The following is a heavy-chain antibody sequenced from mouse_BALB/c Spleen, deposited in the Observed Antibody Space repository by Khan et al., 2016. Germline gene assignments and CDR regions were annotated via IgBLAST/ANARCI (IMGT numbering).Heavy chain of an antibody. Sequence: VQLKQSGAELVKPGASVKLSCTASGFNIKDTYMHWVKQRPEQGLEWIGRIDPATGNTKYDPKFQGKATITADTSSNTAYLQLSSLTSEDTAVYHCARSPYAADVGCAYWGQGTLVTVSA. CDR3: ARSPYAADVGCAY. D-gene: IGHD1-1*02. CDR1: GFNIKDTY. J-gene: IGHJ3*01. CDR2: IDPATGNT. V-gene: IGHV14-3*02.